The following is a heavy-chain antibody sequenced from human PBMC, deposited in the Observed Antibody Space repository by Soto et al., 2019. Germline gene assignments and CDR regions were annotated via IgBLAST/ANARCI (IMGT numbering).Heavy chain of an antibody. CDR1: GYSISSGYY. CDR3: ARDGVSGSHGDAFDI. V-gene: IGHV4-38-2*02. CDR2: IYHSGSN. J-gene: IGHJ3*02. Sequence: SETLSLTCAVSGYSISSGYYWGWIRQPPGKGLEWIGSIYHSGSNYYNPSLKSRVTISVDTSKNQFSLKLSSVTAADTAVYYCARDGVSGSHGDAFDIWGQGTMVTV. D-gene: IGHD1-26*01.